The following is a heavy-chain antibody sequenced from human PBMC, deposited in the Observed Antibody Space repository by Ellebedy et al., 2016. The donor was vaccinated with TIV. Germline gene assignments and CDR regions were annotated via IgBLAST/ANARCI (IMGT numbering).Heavy chain of an antibody. CDR2: ISSSSSTI. D-gene: IGHD3-9*01. CDR3: VRHKVLAGYRLDS. J-gene: IGHJ4*02. Sequence: GESLKISCAASGFTFSSYSMNWVRQAPGKGLEWVSYISSSSSTIYYADSVKGRFTISRDNAKNSLYLQMNSLRDEDTAVYHCVRHKVLAGYRLDSWGQGTLVTVSS. V-gene: IGHV3-48*02. CDR1: GFTFSSYS.